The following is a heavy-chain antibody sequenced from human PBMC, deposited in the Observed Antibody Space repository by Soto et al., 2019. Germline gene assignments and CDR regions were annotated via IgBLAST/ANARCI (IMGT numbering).Heavy chain of an antibody. Sequence: GGSLRLSCAASGLTFSSYAMHWVRQAPGKGLEWVAVISYDGSNKYYADSVKGRFTISADKSISTAYLQWTSLKASDTAIYYCARHGRLISSPQRWLDPWGQGTLVTVSS. V-gene: IGHV3-30-3*01. J-gene: IGHJ5*02. CDR2: ISYDGSNK. CDR1: GLTFSSYA. D-gene: IGHD3-16*02. CDR3: ARHGRLISSPQRWLDP.